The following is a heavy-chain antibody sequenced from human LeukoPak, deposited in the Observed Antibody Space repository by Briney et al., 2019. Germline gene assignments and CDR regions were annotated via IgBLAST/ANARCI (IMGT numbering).Heavy chain of an antibody. J-gene: IGHJ5*02. D-gene: IGHD6-13*01. CDR1: GFTFSNAW. CDR3: ARDSQSSSWYRTRPQPDDP. Sequence: PGGSLRLSCAASGFTFSNAWMSWIRQAPGKGLEWVSYISSSGSTIYYADSVKGRFTISRDNAKNSLYLQMNSLRAEDTAVYYCARDSQSSSWYRTRPQPDDPWGQGTLVTVSS. CDR2: ISSSGSTI. V-gene: IGHV3-11*01.